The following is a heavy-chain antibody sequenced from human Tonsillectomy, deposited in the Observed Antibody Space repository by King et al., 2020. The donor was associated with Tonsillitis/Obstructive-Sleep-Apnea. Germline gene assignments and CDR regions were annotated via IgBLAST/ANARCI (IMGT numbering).Heavy chain of an antibody. CDR3: SIALGRGDACDI. V-gene: IGHV3-15*07. D-gene: IGHD3-10*01. Sequence: VQLVESGGGLVKPGGSLRLSCAASGFTFNNAWMNWVRQAPGKGLEWVGRIKRKTDGGTTDYAAPVKGRFTISRDDSKNTLHLQMNSLKTEDTAVYYCSIALGRGDACDIWGQGTMVTVSS. J-gene: IGHJ3*02. CDR1: GFTFNNAW. CDR2: IKRKTDGGTT.